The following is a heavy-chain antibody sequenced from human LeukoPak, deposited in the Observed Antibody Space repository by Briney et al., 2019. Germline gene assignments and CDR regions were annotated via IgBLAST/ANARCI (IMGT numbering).Heavy chain of an antibody. D-gene: IGHD2-15*01. CDR3: ARVFSTEYCSGGSCYYYYYYMDV. CDR1: GFSFSAYW. CDR2: ISSSSSYI. Sequence: GGSLRLSCVASGFSFSAYWMHWVRQAPGKGLVWVSSISSSSSYIYYADSVKGRFTISRDNAKNSLYLQMNSLRAEDTAVYYCARVFSTEYCSGGSCYYYYYYMDVWGKGTTVTVSS. V-gene: IGHV3-21*01. J-gene: IGHJ6*03.